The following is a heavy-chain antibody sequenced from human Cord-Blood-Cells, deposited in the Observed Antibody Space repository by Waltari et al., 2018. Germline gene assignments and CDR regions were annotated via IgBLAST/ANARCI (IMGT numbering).Heavy chain of an antibody. CDR1: GFTFSSYA. Sequence: EVQLLESGGGLVQPGGSLRLSCAASGFTFSSYAMSWVRQAPGEGVEWVSGISGRGGSTYYADTVKGRFTISRDKSKNTLYLQMNSLRAEDTAVYYCAKDTVTAFDIWGQGTMVTVSS. J-gene: IGHJ3*02. V-gene: IGHV3-23*01. D-gene: IGHD4-4*01. CDR2: ISGRGGST. CDR3: AKDTVTAFDI.